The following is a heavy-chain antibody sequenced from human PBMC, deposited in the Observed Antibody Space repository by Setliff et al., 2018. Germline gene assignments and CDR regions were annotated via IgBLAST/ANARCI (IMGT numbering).Heavy chain of an antibody. CDR1: GDSISSGYYY. CDR2: LSFAGDA. J-gene: IGHJ4*02. CDR3: ARDPGFRSGTWALDN. D-gene: IGHD3-16*01. Sequence: KASETLSLTCTVSGDSISSGYYYWAWIRQTPGKGLGWVGSLSFAGDAYYNPSLKSRVTMSLDTSKNQFSLRVKSVTAADTALYSCARDPGFRSGTWALDNWGQGTLVTVSS. V-gene: IGHV4-39*07.